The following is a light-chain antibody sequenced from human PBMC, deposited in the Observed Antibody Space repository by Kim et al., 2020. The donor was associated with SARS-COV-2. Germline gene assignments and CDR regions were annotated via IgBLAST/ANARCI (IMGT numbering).Light chain of an antibody. CDR1: SSNGGEGSV. CDR2: GNN. Sequence: QWVTVSCPAASSNGGEGSVVNWYQQHPRTAPSLLFFGNNNRPSGVPDLFSGSKSGTPASLAITGLRAGYESAYYCQSYDISLSVWVFGGGTQLTVL. J-gene: IGLJ3*02. V-gene: IGLV1-40*01. CDR3: QSYDISLSVWV.